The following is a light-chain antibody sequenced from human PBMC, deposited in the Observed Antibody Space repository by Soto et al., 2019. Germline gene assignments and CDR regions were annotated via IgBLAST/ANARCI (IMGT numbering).Light chain of an antibody. CDR2: AAS. V-gene: IGKV1-12*01. J-gene: IGKJ5*01. CDR3: QQANSPSIT. CDR1: QGISSW. Sequence: IQITQTPSSVSASVIDRFTITYRAGQGISSWLAWYQQKPGKAPKLLLYAASSLQSGVPSRFSGSGSGTDFTLIISSLQPEDFATYYCQQANSPSITFGQGTRLEIK.